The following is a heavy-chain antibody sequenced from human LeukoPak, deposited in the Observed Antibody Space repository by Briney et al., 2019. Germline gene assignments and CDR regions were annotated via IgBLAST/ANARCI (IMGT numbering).Heavy chain of an antibody. CDR2: ISSSSYM. CDR1: GFTFSIYN. J-gene: IGHJ6*03. Sequence: GGSLRLSCAASGFTFSIYNMNWVRQAPGKGLEWVSSISSSSYMYYADSAKGRFTISRDNAKNSLYLQMDRLRAEDTAVYYCARDQCSTTSCYTYYMDVWGDGTTVTVSS. CDR3: ARDQCSTTSCYTYYMDV. V-gene: IGHV3-21*01. D-gene: IGHD2-2*02.